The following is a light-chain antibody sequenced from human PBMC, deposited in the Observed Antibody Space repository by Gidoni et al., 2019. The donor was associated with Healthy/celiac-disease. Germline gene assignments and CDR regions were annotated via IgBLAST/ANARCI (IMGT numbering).Light chain of an antibody. J-gene: IGLJ3*02. CDR3: AAWDDSLSGPV. V-gene: IGLV1-47*01. CDR1: SSNLGSNY. Sequence: QSVLTQQPSASGTPGQRVTISCSGSSSNLGSNYVYWYQQLPGTAPKLLIYRSNQRPSGVPDRFSGSKSGTSASLAISGLRSEDEADYYCAAWDDSLSGPVFGGGTKLTVL. CDR2: RSN.